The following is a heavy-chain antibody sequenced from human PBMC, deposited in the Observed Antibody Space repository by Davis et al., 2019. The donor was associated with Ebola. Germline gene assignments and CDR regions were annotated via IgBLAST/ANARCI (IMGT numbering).Heavy chain of an antibody. CDR2: IRYDGSNK. J-gene: IGHJ6*04. D-gene: IGHD1-1*01. CDR3: AKVFRVLYYHGMDV. Sequence: GGSLRLSCAASGFTFSSYGMPWVRQAPGKGLEWVAFIRYDGSNKYYADSVKGRFTISRDNSKNTLYLQMNSLRAEDTAVYYCAKVFRVLYYHGMDVWGKGTTVTVSS. CDR1: GFTFSSYG. V-gene: IGHV3-30*02.